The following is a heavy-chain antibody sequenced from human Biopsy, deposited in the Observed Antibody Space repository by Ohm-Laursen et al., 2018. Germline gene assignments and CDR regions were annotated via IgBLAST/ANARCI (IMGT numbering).Heavy chain of an antibody. D-gene: IGHD3-9*01. V-gene: IGHV1-69*01. CDR3: ATKLTGYFHH. Sequence: SSVKVSCKAPEGTFSNYGVNWVRQAPGQGLEWLGGNIPILGTGNYAQKFQGRVTITADESTSTATMELRSLRSDDTAVYYCATKLTGYFHHWGQGTLVIVSS. CDR1: EGTFSNYG. J-gene: IGHJ1*01. CDR2: NIPILGTG.